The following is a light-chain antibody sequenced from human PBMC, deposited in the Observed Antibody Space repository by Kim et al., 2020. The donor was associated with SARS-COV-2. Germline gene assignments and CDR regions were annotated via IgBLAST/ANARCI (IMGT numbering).Light chain of an antibody. CDR2: QDS. CDR3: QAWDSSTAVV. J-gene: IGLJ2*01. V-gene: IGLV3-1*01. CDR1: KLEDKD. Sequence: VCRGQTASHTGSGDKLEDKDACWYQQTPGQSPVLVIYQDSKRPSGIPERFSGSNSGNTATLTNSGTQAMDGADYYCQAWDSSTAVVFGGGTQLTVL.